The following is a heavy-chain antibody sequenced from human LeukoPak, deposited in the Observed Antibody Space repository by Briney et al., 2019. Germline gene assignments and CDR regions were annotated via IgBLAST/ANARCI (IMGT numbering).Heavy chain of an antibody. CDR2: VNGDGRHT. V-gene: IGHV3-74*01. CDR1: GFTFSNYW. Sequence: PGGSLRLSCAASGFTFSNYWMQWVRQDPAKGLVLVSRVNGDGRHTDYAASVKGRFTISRDNAKNTLFLQMNSLRVEDTAVYYCARLWAGNSGIDYWGQGALVTVSS. J-gene: IGHJ4*02. D-gene: IGHD3-10*02. CDR3: ARLWAGNSGIDY.